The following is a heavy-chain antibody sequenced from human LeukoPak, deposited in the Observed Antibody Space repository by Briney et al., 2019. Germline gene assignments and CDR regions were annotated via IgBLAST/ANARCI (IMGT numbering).Heavy chain of an antibody. Sequence: GGSLRLSCAASGFTFSSYAMSWVRQAPGKVLEWVSAISGSGGSTYYADSVKGRFTISRDNSKNTLYLQMNSLRAEDTAVYYCAKDRNSATRSLRHGYYVMDVWGQGTTVTVSS. CDR1: GFTFSSYA. CDR3: AKDRNSATRSLRHGYYVMDV. V-gene: IGHV3-23*01. CDR2: ISGSGGST. J-gene: IGHJ6*02. D-gene: IGHD1-14*01.